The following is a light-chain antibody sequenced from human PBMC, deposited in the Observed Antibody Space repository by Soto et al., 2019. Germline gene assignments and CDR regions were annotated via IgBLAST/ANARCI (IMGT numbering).Light chain of an antibody. CDR3: RQDGSSPLT. CDR2: GAS. V-gene: IGKV3-20*01. CDR1: QSVSSSY. J-gene: IGKJ4*01. Sequence: IVLTQSPGTLSLSPGERATLSCRASQSVSSSYLAWYQHKPGQAPRLLVYGASSRGTDFTDRFGGSGSGTGFTLTISRLEPEDFAVYYCRQDGSSPLTFGGGTKVEIK.